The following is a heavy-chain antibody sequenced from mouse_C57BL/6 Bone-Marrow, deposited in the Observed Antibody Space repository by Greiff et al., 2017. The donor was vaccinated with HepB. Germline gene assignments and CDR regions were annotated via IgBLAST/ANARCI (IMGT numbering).Heavy chain of an antibody. Sequence: QVQLQQSGAELMKPGASVKLSCKATGYTFTGYWIEWVKQRPGHGLEWIGEILPGSGSTNYNEKFKGKATFTADTSSNTAYMQLNSLTTEDSAIYYCARDYGNYGDWYFDVWGTGTTVTVSS. V-gene: IGHV1-9*01. CDR2: ILPGSGST. D-gene: IGHD2-1*01. CDR3: ARDYGNYGDWYFDV. J-gene: IGHJ1*03. CDR1: GYTFTGYW.